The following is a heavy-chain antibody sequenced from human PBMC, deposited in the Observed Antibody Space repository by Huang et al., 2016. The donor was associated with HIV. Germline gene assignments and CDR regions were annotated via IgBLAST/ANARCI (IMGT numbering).Heavy chain of an antibody. Sequence: QVQLVQSRAEVKKPGASVEVSCKVSEYTLTELSIPWVRQPPGKGLEWMGGFDPEIGETIYAQKFQGRVTMTDDTSTETAFMELSGLRPEDTAVYYCATGFDVFFDFWGQGTLVTVSS. J-gene: IGHJ4*02. V-gene: IGHV1-24*01. CDR2: FDPEIGET. CDR1: EYTLTELS. D-gene: IGHD3-9*01. CDR3: ATGFDVFFDF.